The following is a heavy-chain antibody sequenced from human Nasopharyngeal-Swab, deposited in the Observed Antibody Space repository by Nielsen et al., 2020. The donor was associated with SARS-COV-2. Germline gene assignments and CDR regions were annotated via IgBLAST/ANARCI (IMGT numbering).Heavy chain of an antibody. CDR1: GYSISSGYY. CDR3: ARPGMERETGFDY. Sequence: SETLSLTCAVSGYSISSGYYWGWIRQPPGKGLEWIGSIYHSGSTYYNPSLKSRVTISVDTSKDQFSLKLSSVTAADTAVYYCARPGMERETGFDYWGQGTLATVSS. D-gene: IGHD1-14*01. V-gene: IGHV4-38-2*01. J-gene: IGHJ4*02. CDR2: IYHSGST.